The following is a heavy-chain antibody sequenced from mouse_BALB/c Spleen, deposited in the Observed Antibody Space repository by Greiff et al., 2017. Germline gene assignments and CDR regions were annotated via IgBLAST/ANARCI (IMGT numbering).Heavy chain of an antibody. V-gene: IGHV5-6-4*01. J-gene: IGHJ2*01. CDR1: GFTFSSYT. CDR3: TRDQERNERFDY. Sequence: EVMLVESGGGLVKPGGSLKLSCAASGFTFSSYTMSWVRQTPEKRLEWVATISSGGSYTYYPDSVKGRFTISRDNAKNTLYLQMSSLKSEDTAMYYSTRDQERNERFDYWGQGTTLTVSS. CDR2: ISSGGSYT.